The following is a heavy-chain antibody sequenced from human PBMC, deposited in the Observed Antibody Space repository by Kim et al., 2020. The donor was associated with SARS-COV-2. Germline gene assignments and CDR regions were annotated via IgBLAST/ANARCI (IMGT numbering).Heavy chain of an antibody. CDR2: IYYSGST. CDR1: GGSISSYY. CDR3: ATWGAGTTSGFDY. J-gene: IGHJ4*02. V-gene: IGHV4-59*08. Sequence: ETLSLTCTVSGGSISSYYWSWIRQPPGKGLEWIGYIYYSGSTNYNPSLKSRVTISVDTSKNQFSLKLSSVTAADTAVYYCATWGAGTTSGFDYWGQGT. D-gene: IGHD1-1*01.